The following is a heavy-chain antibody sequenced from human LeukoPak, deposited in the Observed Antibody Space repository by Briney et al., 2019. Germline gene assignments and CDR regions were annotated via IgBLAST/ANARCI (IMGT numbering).Heavy chain of an antibody. CDR2: INPNSGGT. J-gene: IGHJ5*02. CDR3: ASSRYFDWLLVP. Sequence: ASVKVSWKASGYTFTGYYMHWVRQAPEQGLEWMGWINPNSGGTNYAQKFQGRVTMTRDTSISTAYMELSRLRSDDTAVYYCASSRYFDWLLVPWGQGTLVTVSS. CDR1: GYTFTGYY. V-gene: IGHV1-2*02. D-gene: IGHD3-9*01.